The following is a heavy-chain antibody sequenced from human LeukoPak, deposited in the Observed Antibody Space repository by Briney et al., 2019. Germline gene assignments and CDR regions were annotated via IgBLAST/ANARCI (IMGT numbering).Heavy chain of an antibody. Sequence: PSETLSLTCTVSGGSISSSSYYWGWIRQPPGKGLEWIGSIYHSGSTYDNPSLKSRVTISVDTSKNQFSLKLSSVTAADTAVYYCARQPTDYWGQGTLVTVSS. CDR2: IYHSGST. CDR3: ARQPTDY. CDR1: GGSISSSSYY. V-gene: IGHV4-39*07. J-gene: IGHJ4*02. D-gene: IGHD6-13*01.